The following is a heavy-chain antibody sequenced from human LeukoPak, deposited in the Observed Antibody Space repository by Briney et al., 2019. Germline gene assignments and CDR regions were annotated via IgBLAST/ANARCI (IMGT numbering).Heavy chain of an antibody. CDR1: GFTFDDYA. J-gene: IGHJ4*02. V-gene: IGHV3-9*01. D-gene: IGHD6-13*01. CDR2: ISWNSGSI. Sequence: GGSLRLSCAASGFTFDDYAMHWVRQAPGKCLEWVSGISWNSGSIGYADSVKGRFTISRDNAKNSLYLQMNSLRAEDTALYYCAKGAAAAGFFDYWGQGTLVTVSS. CDR3: AKGAAAAGFFDY.